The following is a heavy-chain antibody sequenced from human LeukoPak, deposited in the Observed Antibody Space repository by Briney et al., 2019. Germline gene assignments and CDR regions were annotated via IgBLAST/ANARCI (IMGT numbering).Heavy chain of an antibody. J-gene: IGHJ6*02. V-gene: IGHV4-59*01. CDR3: ARDRPSGSGSLFSLGMDV. CDR1: GDSISSYY. D-gene: IGHD3-10*01. Sequence: PSETLSLTCTDSGDSISSYYWSWIRQPPGKGLEWIGYIYYSGSTKYNPSLKSRVTMSLDTSKSQFSLKLNSVTAADTAVYYCARDRPSGSGSLFSLGMDVWGQGTTVTVSS. CDR2: IYYSGST.